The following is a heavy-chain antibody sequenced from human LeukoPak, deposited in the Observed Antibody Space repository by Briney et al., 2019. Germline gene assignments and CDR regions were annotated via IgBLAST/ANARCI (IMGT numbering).Heavy chain of an antibody. CDR3: AKDKNPYCTKGVCYNRHWYSDL. CDR1: GFTFSNYA. V-gene: IGHV3-23*01. Sequence: GGSLRLSCAASGFTFSNYAMSWVRKAQGQGLEWVSGISAGDDSTYYADSVKGRFTISRDNSKNTLFLQMNSLRAEDTVVYYCAKDKNPYCTKGVCYNRHWYSDLWGRGTLVTVSS. CDR2: ISAGDDST. D-gene: IGHD2-8*01. J-gene: IGHJ2*01.